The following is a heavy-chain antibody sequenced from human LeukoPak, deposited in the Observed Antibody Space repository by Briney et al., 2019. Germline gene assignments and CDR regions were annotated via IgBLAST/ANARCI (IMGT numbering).Heavy chain of an antibody. V-gene: IGHV3-9*01. CDR1: GFTFDDYA. D-gene: IGHD6-13*01. CDR3: ASLGGYTAFDI. Sequence: GGSLRLSCAASGFTFDDYAMHWVRQAPGKGLEWVSGISWNSGSIGYADSVKGRFTISRGNAKNSLYLQMNSLRAEDTALYYCASLGGYTAFDIWGQGTMVTVSS. J-gene: IGHJ3*02. CDR2: ISWNSGSI.